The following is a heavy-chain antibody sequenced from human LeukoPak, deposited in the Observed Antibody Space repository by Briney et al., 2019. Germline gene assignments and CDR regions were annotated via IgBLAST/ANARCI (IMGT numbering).Heavy chain of an antibody. V-gene: IGHV4-39*01. CDR1: GGSISSGGYY. J-gene: IGHJ4*02. Sequence: SETLSLTCTVSGGSISSGGYYWSWIRQPPGKGLEWIGSMSYSGSTYYNPSLKSRVTISVDTSKNQFSLKLSSVNAADTAVYYCARRPNSSGWYGAFDYWGQGTLVTVSS. CDR3: ARRPNSSGWYGAFDY. D-gene: IGHD6-19*01. CDR2: MSYSGST.